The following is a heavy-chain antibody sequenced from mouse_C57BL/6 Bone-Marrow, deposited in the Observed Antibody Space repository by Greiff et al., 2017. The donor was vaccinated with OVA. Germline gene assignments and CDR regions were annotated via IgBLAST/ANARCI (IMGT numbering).Heavy chain of an antibody. CDR3: ARYYDYDWFAY. CDR2: INPYNGGT. CDR1: GYTFTDYY. V-gene: IGHV1-19*01. J-gene: IGHJ3*01. D-gene: IGHD2-4*01. Sequence: VQLQQSGPVLVKPGASVKMSCKASGYTFTDYYMNWVKQSHGKSLEWIGVINPYNGGTSYNQKFKGKATLTVDKSSSTAYLELNSLTSEDSAVYYGARYYDYDWFAYWGQGTLVTVSA.